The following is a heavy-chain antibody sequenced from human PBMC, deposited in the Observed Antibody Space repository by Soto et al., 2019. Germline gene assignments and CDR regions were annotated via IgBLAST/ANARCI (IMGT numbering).Heavy chain of an antibody. CDR1: GDSISSSNYY. V-gene: IGHV4-39*01. J-gene: IGHJ4*02. D-gene: IGHD5-12*01. CDR2: IYYTGTT. Sequence: SETLSLTCNVSGDSISSSNYYWGWIRQPPGKGLEWIGSIYYTGTTYYNPSLKSRVTISGDTSKNQFSLKLSSVTAADTAVYYCTSSWRGYSVYDYDYWGQGTLVTVPQ. CDR3: TSSWRGYSVYDYDY.